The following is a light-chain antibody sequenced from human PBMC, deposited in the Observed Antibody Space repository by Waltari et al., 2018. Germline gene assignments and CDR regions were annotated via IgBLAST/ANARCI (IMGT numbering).Light chain of an antibody. V-gene: IGLV2-11*01. J-gene: IGLJ2*01. CDR1: SSDVGGYNY. CDR3: CSYAGSYTFV. CDR2: DVN. Sequence: QSALTQPRSVSGSPGQSVTISCTGTSSDVGGYNYVSWYQQHPGKAPKFMIYDVNKRPSGVPARFSGSKSGNTASLTISGRQAEDEADYYCCSYAGSYTFVFGGGTKLTVL.